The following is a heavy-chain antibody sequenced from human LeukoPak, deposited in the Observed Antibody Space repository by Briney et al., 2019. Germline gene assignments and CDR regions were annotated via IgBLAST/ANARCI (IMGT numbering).Heavy chain of an antibody. Sequence: GGSLRLSCAASGFTFRRYAMSGVRQAPGKGLEWVSAIRGSGGRPYYAEPVKGRFTISRDNSKNTLYLQMNSLRAEDTDVYYCAKDARGTTRANVDYWGQGTLVTVSS. CDR2: IRGSGGRP. CDR1: GFTFRRYA. CDR3: AKDARGTTRANVDY. D-gene: IGHD4-17*01. V-gene: IGHV3-23*01. J-gene: IGHJ4*02.